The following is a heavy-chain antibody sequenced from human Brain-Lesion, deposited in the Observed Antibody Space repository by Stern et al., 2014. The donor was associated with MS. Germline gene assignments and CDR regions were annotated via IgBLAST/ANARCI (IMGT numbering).Heavy chain of an antibody. D-gene: IGHD2-8*02. J-gene: IGHJ4*02. CDR3: AKHACTGAACPFDL. CDR2: VYYRGAT. CDR1: GDSISSYTHY. Sequence: QLQLQESGPGLVKPSETLSLTCAVSGDSISSYTHYWAWIRQPPGKGLEWIGSVYYRGATYYNPSLKSPGTISVATSKNQLCLGLNPGTAADTAVYYCAKHACTGAACPFDLWGQGTLVTVSS. V-gene: IGHV4-39*01.